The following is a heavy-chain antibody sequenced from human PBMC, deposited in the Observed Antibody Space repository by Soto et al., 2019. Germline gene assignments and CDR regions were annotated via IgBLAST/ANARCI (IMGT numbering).Heavy chain of an antibody. J-gene: IGHJ4*02. D-gene: IGHD6-13*01. CDR1: GFSFSNYA. V-gene: IGHV3-23*01. Sequence: PGGSLRLSCAASGFSFSNYAMSWGRQAPGKGLEWVSGISSGGDTYYVDSVKGRFTISRDNSKNTLDLQMNSLRGEDTAVYHCAKEKEAVGRPLFERWGQGTQVTVSS. CDR2: ISSGGDT. CDR3: AKEKEAVGRPLFER.